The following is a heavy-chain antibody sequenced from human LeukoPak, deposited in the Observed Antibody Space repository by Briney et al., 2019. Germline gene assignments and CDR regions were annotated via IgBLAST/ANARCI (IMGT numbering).Heavy chain of an antibody. Sequence: NPGGSLRLSCATSGFTFSSFGMNWVRQAPGKGLEWVSSISATSSYISYADSVKGRFTVSRDNAKNSLSLQMNSLRVGDTAVYYCTRDFRFRYFDSSSNYWGQGTLVTVSS. D-gene: IGHD3-9*01. CDR2: ISATSSYI. CDR1: GFTFSSFG. CDR3: TRDFRFRYFDSSSNY. V-gene: IGHV3-21*01. J-gene: IGHJ4*02.